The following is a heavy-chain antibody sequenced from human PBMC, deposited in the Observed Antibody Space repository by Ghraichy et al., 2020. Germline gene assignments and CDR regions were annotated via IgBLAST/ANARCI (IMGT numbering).Heavy chain of an antibody. D-gene: IGHD2-2*01. CDR1: GFTFSSYA. Sequence: GGSLRLSCAASGFTFSSYAMSWVRQAPGKGLEWVSAISGSGSNTYYADSVKGRFTISRDNSKSTLYLQMNSLRAEDTAVYYCAKATTSLCYGNSFDYWGQGTLVTVSS. CDR3: AKATTSLCYGNSFDY. J-gene: IGHJ4*02. CDR2: ISGSGSNT. V-gene: IGHV3-23*01.